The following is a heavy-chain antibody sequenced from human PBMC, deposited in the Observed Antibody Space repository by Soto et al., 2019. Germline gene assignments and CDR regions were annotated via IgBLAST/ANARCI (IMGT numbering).Heavy chain of an antibody. V-gene: IGHV4-59*01. CDR3: ARGYTSNWFRLDS. D-gene: IGHD6-13*01. J-gene: IGHJ4*02. CDR2: VYSSGST. Sequence: SETLSLTCSVSGDSMNNYYWSWIRQPPGQGLEYIGYVYSSGSTSYNPSLRSRLTIYQDTSKTQFSLTLTSVTAADTTVYYCARGYTSNWFRLDSWGQGILVTVSS. CDR1: GDSMNNYY.